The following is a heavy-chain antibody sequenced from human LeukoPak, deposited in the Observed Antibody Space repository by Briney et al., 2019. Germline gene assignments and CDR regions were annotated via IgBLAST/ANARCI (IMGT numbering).Heavy chain of an antibody. D-gene: IGHD1-1*01. V-gene: IGHV3-7*01. CDR3: ARDGILTYAFDT. Sequence: GGSLRLSCSASGFTFSSYWMSWVRQAPGKGLEWMANIKQDGSYQNYVDSVRGRFTISRDNAKDSLFLQMNSLRAEDPAVYFCARDGILTYAFDTWGQGTMVTVSP. J-gene: IGHJ3*02. CDR1: GFTFSSYW. CDR2: IKQDGSYQ.